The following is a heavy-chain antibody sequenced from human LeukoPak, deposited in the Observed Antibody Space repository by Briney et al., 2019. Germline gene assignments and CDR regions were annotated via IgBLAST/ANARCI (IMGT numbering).Heavy chain of an antibody. CDR3: ARDKQFVTPFDY. Sequence: GGSLRLSCAASGFTFSSYEMNWVRQAPGKGLEWVSYISSSGSTIYYADSVKGRFTISRDNFKNTLYLQMDRLRVEDTAIYYCARDKQFVTPFDYWGQGTLVTVSS. J-gene: IGHJ4*02. CDR2: ISSSGSTI. V-gene: IGHV3-48*03. CDR1: GFTFSSYE. D-gene: IGHD6-6*01.